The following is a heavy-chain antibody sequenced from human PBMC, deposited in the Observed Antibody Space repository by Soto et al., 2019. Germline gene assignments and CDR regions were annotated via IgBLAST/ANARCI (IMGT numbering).Heavy chain of an antibody. Sequence: QVQLVESGGGMVQPGRSLRLSCAASGFTFSNYGMHWVRQAPGKGLEWVAVISYDGSDKYYADSVKGRFSISRDNSKNTLYLQMNSLRAEDTAVYYCAKVTGYCSSSSCRRDYYYYYGMTSGAKGPRSPSP. V-gene: IGHV3-30*18. CDR3: AKVTGYCSSSSCRRDYYYYYGMTS. CDR1: GFTFSNYG. CDR2: ISYDGSDK. D-gene: IGHD2-2*01. J-gene: IGHJ6*02.